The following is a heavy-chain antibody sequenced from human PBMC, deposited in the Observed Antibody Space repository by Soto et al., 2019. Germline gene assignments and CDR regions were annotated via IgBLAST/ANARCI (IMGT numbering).Heavy chain of an antibody. J-gene: IGHJ4*02. Sequence: PSETLSLTCAVYGGSFSGYYWSWIRQPPGKGLEWIGEINHSGSTNYNPSLKSRVTISVDTSKNQFSLKLSSVTAADTAMYYCARDDVAGFDYWGQGTLVTVSS. CDR3: ARDDVAGFDY. CDR1: GGSFSGYY. CDR2: INHSGST. D-gene: IGHD6-19*01. V-gene: IGHV4-34*01.